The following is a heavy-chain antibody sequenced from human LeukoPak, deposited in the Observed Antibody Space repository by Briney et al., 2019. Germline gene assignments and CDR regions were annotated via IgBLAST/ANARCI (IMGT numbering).Heavy chain of an antibody. D-gene: IGHD2-15*01. CDR2: ISSSSSYI. Sequence: GGSLRLSCAASGFTFSSYEMNWVRQAPGKGLEWVSSISSSSSYIYYADSVKGRFTISRDNAKNSLYLQMNSLRAEDTAVYYCARDPRYCSGGSCTAEYFQHWGQGTLVTVSS. CDR1: GFTFSSYE. V-gene: IGHV3-21*01. CDR3: ARDPRYCSGGSCTAEYFQH. J-gene: IGHJ1*01.